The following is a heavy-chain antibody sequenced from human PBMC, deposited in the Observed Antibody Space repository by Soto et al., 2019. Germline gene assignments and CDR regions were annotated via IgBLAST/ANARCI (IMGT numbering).Heavy chain of an antibody. V-gene: IGHV3-33*01. D-gene: IGHD1-26*01. CDR3: ARDQGGQSGNFIFDN. CDR2: IWYHGRDI. J-gene: IGHJ4*02. Sequence: PGGSLRLSCAASGFVFSDYVIHWVRQAPGRGLGWVAGIWYHGRDIFYTDSVKGRFTISRDNPKNMLYLQMNSLRAEDTAVYYCARDQGGQSGNFIFDNWGQGTLVTVSS. CDR1: GFVFSDYV.